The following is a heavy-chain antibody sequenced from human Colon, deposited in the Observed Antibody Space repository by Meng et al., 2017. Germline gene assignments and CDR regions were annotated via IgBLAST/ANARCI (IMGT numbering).Heavy chain of an antibody. CDR2: IDHRGSA. D-gene: IGHD4-23*01. CDR3: ARHGGYYQDF. V-gene: IGHV4-4*02. CDR1: GASVSVNSY. J-gene: IGHJ4*02. Sequence: VQFLHGGAGLLKPSQTLCLACSGSGASVSVNSYWSWVRQPPGRGLEWIGQIDHRGSAYYRPSLNSRVTMSLDKSRNQFSLRLTSVTAADTAVYYCARHGGYYQDFWGQGTLVTVSS.